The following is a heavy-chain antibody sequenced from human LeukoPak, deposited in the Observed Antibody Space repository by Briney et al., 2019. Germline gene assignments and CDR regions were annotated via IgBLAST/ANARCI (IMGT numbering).Heavy chain of an antibody. Sequence: GGSLRLSCAASGFTFSTYWMSWVRQAPGKGLEWVANIKQDGTEEYYVDSVKGRFIISRDNANNSLYLQMNSLRTEDTALYYCAKRGDAYDSSGYSFDYWGQGTLVTVSS. CDR2: IKQDGTEE. D-gene: IGHD3-22*01. V-gene: IGHV3-7*03. CDR3: AKRGDAYDSSGYSFDY. CDR1: GFTFSTYW. J-gene: IGHJ4*02.